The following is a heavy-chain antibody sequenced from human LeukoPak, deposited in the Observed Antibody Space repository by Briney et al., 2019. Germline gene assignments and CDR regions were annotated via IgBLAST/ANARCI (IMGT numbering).Heavy chain of an antibody. CDR1: GGSISTFQ. CDR2: IFSSDIT. Sequence: PSETLSLTCSVSGGSISTFQWHWIRQPPGKGLEWVWYIFSSDITNYNPSLRSRVTISVDTSKNQCSLELRSVTAADTAVYFCARSDGIVGEEAWFDPWGQGTLVTVSS. CDR3: ARSDGIVGEEAWFDP. J-gene: IGHJ5*02. D-gene: IGHD1-26*01. V-gene: IGHV4-4*09.